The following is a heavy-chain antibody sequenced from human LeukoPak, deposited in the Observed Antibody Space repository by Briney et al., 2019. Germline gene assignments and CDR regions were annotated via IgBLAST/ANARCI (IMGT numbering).Heavy chain of an antibody. D-gene: IGHD5-18*01. CDR1: GGSISSGDYY. J-gene: IGHJ5*02. CDR2: IYNSGSI. Sequence: NPSQTLSLTCTVSGGSISSGDYYWTWIRQPPGKGLEWFGYIYNSGSIYYNPALKSRVTISVDRSKTQFSLKLSSVTAADTAVYYCATDPPKFGTAVVRTQYNWFDPWGQGTLVTVSS. V-gene: IGHV4-30-2*01. CDR3: ATDPPKFGTAVVRTQYNWFDP.